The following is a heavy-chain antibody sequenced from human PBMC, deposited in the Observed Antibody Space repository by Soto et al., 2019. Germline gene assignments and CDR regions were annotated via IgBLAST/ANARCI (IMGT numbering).Heavy chain of an antibody. CDR1: LLTSSIYA. CDR3: AKDPAVVTINWFDP. D-gene: IGHD4-4*01. CDR2: ISGSGGST. J-gene: IGHJ5*02. V-gene: IGHV3-23*01. Sequence: PGRSLRVPWAPSLLTSSIYAMSRVGQASGKGLEWVSAISGSGGSTYYADSVKGRFAISRDNSKNTMYLQMNSLRAEDTAVYYCAKDPAVVTINWFDPWGRGTMFTVSS.